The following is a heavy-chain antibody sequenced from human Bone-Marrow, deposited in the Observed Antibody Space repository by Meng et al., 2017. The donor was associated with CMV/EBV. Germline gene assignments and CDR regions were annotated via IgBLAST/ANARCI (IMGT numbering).Heavy chain of an antibody. CDR3: ARDRARATIMGWYNWFDP. D-gene: IGHD5-12*01. V-gene: IGHV1-18*01. Sequence: ASVKVSCKASGYTFTTYGISWVRQAPGQGLEWMGWISGNNGNTHYAQKLQGRVTMTTDTSTSTAYMELRSLRSDDTAVYYCARDRARATIMGWYNWFDPWGQRPLVTVSS. CDR2: ISGNNGNT. CDR1: GYTFTTYG. J-gene: IGHJ5*02.